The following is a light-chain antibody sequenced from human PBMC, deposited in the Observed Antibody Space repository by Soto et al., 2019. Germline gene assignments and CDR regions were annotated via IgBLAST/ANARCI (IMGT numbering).Light chain of an antibody. CDR3: LLYDGAAVV. Sequence: QAVVTKEPSLTVSPGGTVPLTCASSTGPVTSDYYPNWLQQKPGQAPRALIYSTTKKHSWTPARFSGSLLGGKAALTLSGLQPEDEADYFCLLYDGAAVVFGGGTKLTVL. V-gene: IGLV7-43*01. J-gene: IGLJ2*01. CDR2: STT. CDR1: TGPVTSDYY.